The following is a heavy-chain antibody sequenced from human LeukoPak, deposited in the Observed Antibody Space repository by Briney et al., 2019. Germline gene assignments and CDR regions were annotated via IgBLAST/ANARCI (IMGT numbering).Heavy chain of an antibody. Sequence: SETLSLTCAVYGGSFGGYYWSWIRQPPGKGLEWIGYIYYSGSTNYNPSLKSRVTISVDTSKNQFSLKLSSVTAADTAVYYCARYAQADWFDPWGQGTLVTVSS. CDR2: IYYSGST. V-gene: IGHV4-59*01. CDR1: GGSFGGYY. D-gene: IGHD2-2*01. CDR3: ARYAQADWFDP. J-gene: IGHJ5*02.